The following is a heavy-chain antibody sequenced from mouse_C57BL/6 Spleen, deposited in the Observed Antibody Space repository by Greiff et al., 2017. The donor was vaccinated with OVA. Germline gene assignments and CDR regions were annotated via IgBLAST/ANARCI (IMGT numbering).Heavy chain of an antibody. V-gene: IGHV1-64*01. D-gene: IGHD1-1*01. Sequence: QVQLKQSGAELVKPGASVKLSCKASGYTFTSYWMHWVKQKPGQGLEWIGMIHPNSGSTNYNEKFKSKATLTVDKSSSTAYMQLSSLTSEDSAVYYCAREGGFTTVVAPGFAYWGQGTLVTVSA. J-gene: IGHJ3*01. CDR3: AREGGFTTVVAPGFAY. CDR2: IHPNSGST. CDR1: GYTFTSYW.